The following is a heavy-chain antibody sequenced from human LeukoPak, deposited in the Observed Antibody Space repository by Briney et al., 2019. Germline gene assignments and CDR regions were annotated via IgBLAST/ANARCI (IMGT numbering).Heavy chain of an antibody. Sequence: GGSLRLSCEASGFAFSRIGMHWVRQAPGKGLEWVALILYDGTHTYYADSVKGRFTISRDNSKNTLYLQMNSLRSDDTSVYYCAKDRGSSGWGSFDYWGQGTLVTVSS. V-gene: IGHV3-30*02. J-gene: IGHJ4*02. D-gene: IGHD6-19*01. CDR1: GFAFSRIG. CDR2: ILYDGTHT. CDR3: AKDRGSSGWGSFDY.